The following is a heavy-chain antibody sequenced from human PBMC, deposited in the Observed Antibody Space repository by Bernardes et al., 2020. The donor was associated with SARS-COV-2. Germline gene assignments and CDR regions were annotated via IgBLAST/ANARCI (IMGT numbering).Heavy chain of an antibody. CDR3: AIPPTNYDRYGMDV. CDR1: GGSISSSNW. V-gene: IGHV4-39*01. J-gene: IGHJ6*02. D-gene: IGHD3-22*01. Sequence: SETLSLTCAVSGGSISSSNWWSWVLQPPGKGLEWNGSIYSTGITYYNPSLKSRLTISVDPSRNQFSLNVRSVTAADTAVYYCAIPPTNYDRYGMDVWGQGTTVTVSS. CDR2: IYSTGIT.